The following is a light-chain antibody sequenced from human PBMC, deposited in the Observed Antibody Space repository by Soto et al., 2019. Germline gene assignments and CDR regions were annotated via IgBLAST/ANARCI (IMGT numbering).Light chain of an antibody. CDR1: QSVSNN. V-gene: IGKV3-15*01. J-gene: IGKJ2*01. CDR3: QQYNNWPQT. Sequence: EMVMAQSPATLSVSPGERATLSCRASQSVSNNLAWYQQKPGQTPRLLIYGASTRATGIPARFSGSGSGTEFTLTISSLQCEDFAVYYCQQYNNWPQTFGQGTKLEIK. CDR2: GAS.